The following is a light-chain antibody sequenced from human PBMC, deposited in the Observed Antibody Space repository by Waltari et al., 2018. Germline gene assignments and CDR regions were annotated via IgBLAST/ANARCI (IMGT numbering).Light chain of an antibody. CDR2: YAS. Sequence: GDTVTITCRASQGITSYLAWYQQKPGKAPKPLIYYASNLESGVPSRFSGSGSGTEFTHTISGLQPEDVATYYCQQYNSAPYSFGQGTKVEIK. J-gene: IGKJ2*03. CDR1: QGITSY. CDR3: QQYNSAPYS. V-gene: IGKV1-13*02.